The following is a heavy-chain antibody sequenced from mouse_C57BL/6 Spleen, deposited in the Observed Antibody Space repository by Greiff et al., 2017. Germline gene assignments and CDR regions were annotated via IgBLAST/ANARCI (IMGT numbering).Heavy chain of an antibody. V-gene: IGHV3-6*01. Sequence: EVQLVESGPGLVKPSQSLSLTCSVTGYSITSGYYWNWIRQFPGNKLEWMGYISYDGSNNYNPSLKNRISITRDTSKNQFFLKLNSVTTEDTATYYCARDDDSFDYWGQGTTLTVSS. CDR2: ISYDGSN. CDR3: ARDDDSFDY. J-gene: IGHJ2*01. CDR1: GYSITSGYY.